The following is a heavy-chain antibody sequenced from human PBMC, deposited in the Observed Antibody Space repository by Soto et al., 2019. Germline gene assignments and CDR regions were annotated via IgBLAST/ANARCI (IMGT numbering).Heavy chain of an antibody. J-gene: IGHJ4*02. V-gene: IGHV3-30*03. CDR3: ARSVAGWGLADY. CDR1: GFILSTYA. CDR2: ISYDGSND. D-gene: IGHD6-19*01. Sequence: QVHLVESGGGVVQPGRSLRLSCAASGFILSTYAMHWVRQAPGRGLDWVAVISYDGSNDFYADSVKGRFTISRDTPKNTLYLQMNSLRAEDTAVYYCARSVAGWGLADYWGQGTLVTVSS.